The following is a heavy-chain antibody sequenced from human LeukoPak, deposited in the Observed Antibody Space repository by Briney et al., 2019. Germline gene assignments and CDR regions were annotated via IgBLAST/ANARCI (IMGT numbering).Heavy chain of an antibody. CDR1: GGSISSYY. CDR2: IYYSGST. Sequence: SETLSLTCTVSGGSISSYYWSWIRQPPGKGLEWIGYIYYSGSTNYNPSLKSRVTISVDTSKNQFSLKLSSVTAADTAVYYCASTTYRDFYGDYWDDAFDIWGQGTMVTVSS. J-gene: IGHJ3*02. CDR3: ASTTYRDFYGDYWDDAFDI. V-gene: IGHV4-59*01. D-gene: IGHD4-17*01.